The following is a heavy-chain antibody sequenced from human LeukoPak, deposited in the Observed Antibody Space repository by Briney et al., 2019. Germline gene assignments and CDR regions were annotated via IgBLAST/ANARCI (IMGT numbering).Heavy chain of an antibody. V-gene: IGHV1-18*01. CDR2: INTNNGNT. Sequence: ASVKVSCKASGYTFNNFDIDWIRQAPGQGLEWMGWINTNNGNTNYAQNFRDTVTMTTDTSTNTAYMELRSLRSDDTAIYYCARLLLGSQSRGFEYWGQGTLVTVSS. J-gene: IGHJ4*02. CDR1: GYTFNNFD. CDR3: ARLLLGSQSRGFEY. D-gene: IGHD3-10*01.